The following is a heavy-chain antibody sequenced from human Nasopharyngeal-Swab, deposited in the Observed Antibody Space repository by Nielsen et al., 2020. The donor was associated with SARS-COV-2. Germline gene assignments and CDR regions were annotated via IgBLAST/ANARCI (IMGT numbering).Heavy chain of an antibody. J-gene: IGHJ5*02. CDR3: VRARRFYGDYNTEAVS. CDR1: GFTFSDFY. D-gene: IGHD4-17*01. V-gene: IGHV3-11*04. Sequence: GESLKISCEASGFTFSDFYMSWICQAPGKGLEWVSYISSGGSTTYYADSVKGRFTISRDNAKSSLYLQMNSLRDEDTAVYYCVRARRFYGDYNTEAVSWGQGTLVTVSS. CDR2: ISSGGSTT.